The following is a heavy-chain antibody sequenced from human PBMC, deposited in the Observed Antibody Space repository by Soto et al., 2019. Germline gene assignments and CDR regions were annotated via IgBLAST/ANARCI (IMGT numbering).Heavy chain of an antibody. CDR2: INHSGST. Sequence: SETLSLTCAVYGGSFSGYDWSWIRQPPGKGLEWIGEINHSGSTNYNPSLKSRVTISVDTSKNQFSLKLSSVTAADTAVYYCARGRHCSGGSCYWFHYGMDVWGQGTTVTVSS. CDR1: GGSFSGYD. J-gene: IGHJ6*02. V-gene: IGHV4-34*01. D-gene: IGHD2-15*01. CDR3: ARGRHCSGGSCYWFHYGMDV.